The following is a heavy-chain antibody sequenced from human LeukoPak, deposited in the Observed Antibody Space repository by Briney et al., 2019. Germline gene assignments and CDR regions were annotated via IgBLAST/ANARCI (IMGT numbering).Heavy chain of an antibody. CDR1: GFTFSSYA. Sequence: GGSLILSCAASGFTFSSYAMSWVRQAPGKGLEWVSAISGSGDSTYYADSVKGRFTISRDNSKNTLYLQLNSLTAEDTAVYYCAKGFTYVSPWGQGSLVTVSS. J-gene: IGHJ5*02. CDR3: AKGFTYVSP. CDR2: ISGSGDST. D-gene: IGHD3-10*02. V-gene: IGHV3-23*01.